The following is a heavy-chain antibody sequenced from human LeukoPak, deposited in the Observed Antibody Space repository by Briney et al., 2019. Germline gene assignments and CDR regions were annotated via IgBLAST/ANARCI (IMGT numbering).Heavy chain of an antibody. D-gene: IGHD6-25*01. CDR2: IIPILGIA. J-gene: IGHJ1*01. Sequence: SVKVSCKASGGTFSSYAISWVRQAPGQGLEWMGRIIPILGIANYAQKFQGRVTITADKSTSTAYMELSSLRSEDTAVYYCARTPASPAETHAEYFQHWGQGTLVTVSS. V-gene: IGHV1-69*04. CDR1: GGTFSSYA. CDR3: ARTPASPAETHAEYFQH.